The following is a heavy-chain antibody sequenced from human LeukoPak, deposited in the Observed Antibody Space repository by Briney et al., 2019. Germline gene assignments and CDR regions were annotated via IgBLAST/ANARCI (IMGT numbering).Heavy chain of an antibody. Sequence: GGPLKLSCEAPGFPFSSYPMDWVRQAPGKGLEWVAIISDDGTNRYYADSVKGRFTISRDDSNNTVYLQMNSLRVDDTAIYFCARGKFFDIWGQGTMVTVSS. CDR3: ARGKFFDI. V-gene: IGHV3-30-3*01. CDR1: GFPFSSYP. J-gene: IGHJ3*02. CDR2: ISDDGTNR.